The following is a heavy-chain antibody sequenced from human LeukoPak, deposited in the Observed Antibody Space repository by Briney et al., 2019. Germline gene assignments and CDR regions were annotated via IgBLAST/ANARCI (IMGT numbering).Heavy chain of an antibody. CDR2: INHSGST. D-gene: IGHD3-22*01. CDR1: GGSFSDYY. Sequence: SETLSLTCAVYGGSFSDYYWSWIRQPPGKGLEWIAEINHSGSTNYNPSLRSRVTISLDTSKNQFSLKLSSVTAADTAVYYCARHPLAQLLLQKPRGWFDPWGQGTLVTVSS. V-gene: IGHV4-34*01. J-gene: IGHJ5*02. CDR3: ARHPLAQLLLQKPRGWFDP.